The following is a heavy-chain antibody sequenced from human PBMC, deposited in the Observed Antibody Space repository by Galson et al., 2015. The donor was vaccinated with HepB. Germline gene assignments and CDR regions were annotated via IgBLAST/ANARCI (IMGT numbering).Heavy chain of an antibody. D-gene: IGHD3-22*01. J-gene: IGHJ3*02. CDR2: ISWNSGSI. V-gene: IGHV3-9*01. CDR1: GFTFDDYA. CDR3: ANWADYYDSSGSHPGAFDI. Sequence: SLRLSCAASGFTFDDYAMHWVRQAPGKGLEWVSGISWNSGSIGYADSVKGRFTISRDNAKNSLYLQMNSLRAEDTAVYYCANWADYYDSSGSHPGAFDIWGQGTMVTVSS.